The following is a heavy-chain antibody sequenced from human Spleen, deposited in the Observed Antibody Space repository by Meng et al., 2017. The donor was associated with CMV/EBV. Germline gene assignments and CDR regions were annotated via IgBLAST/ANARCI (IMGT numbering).Heavy chain of an antibody. CDR3: ARDPHFGALDH. CDR2: MWYDGSNE. D-gene: IGHD3-10*01. J-gene: IGHJ4*02. CDR1: GFTFMSKG. Sequence: GGSLRLSCETSGFTFMSKGMHWVRQAPGKGLQWVALMWYDGSNEYYADSVQGRFTISRDNSKNTLYLQMNSLRTEDTAVYYCARDPHFGALDHWGQGTLVTVSS. V-gene: IGHV3-30*02.